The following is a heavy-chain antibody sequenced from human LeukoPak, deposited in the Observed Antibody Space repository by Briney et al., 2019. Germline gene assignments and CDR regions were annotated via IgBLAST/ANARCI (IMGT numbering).Heavy chain of an antibody. Sequence: KPGESLRISCKGSGYSSTNYWISWVRQMPGKGLEWMGRIDPSDSYINHSPSFQGHDSISADKSVSTAYLQWSSLKASDSAMYYCARQPRGMVVFDYWGQGTLVTVSS. V-gene: IGHV5-10-1*01. J-gene: IGHJ4*02. CDR3: ARQPRGMVVFDY. CDR1: GYSSTNYW. D-gene: IGHD2-21*01. CDR2: IDPSDSYI.